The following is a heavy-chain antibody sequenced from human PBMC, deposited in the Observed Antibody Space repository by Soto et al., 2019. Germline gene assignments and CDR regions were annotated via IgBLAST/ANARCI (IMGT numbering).Heavy chain of an antibody. Sequence: QVQLVESGGGVVQPGRSLRLSCAASGFTFSSYAMHWVRQAPGKGLEWVAVISYDGSNKYYADSVKGRFTISRDNSKKPLYLQMNSLRAEDTAVYYCAGDYYRFNSGYGFSMDVWGQGTTVTVSS. D-gene: IGHD5-12*01. V-gene: IGHV3-30-3*01. CDR2: ISYDGSNK. CDR1: GFTFSSYA. CDR3: AGDYYRFNSGYGFSMDV. J-gene: IGHJ6*02.